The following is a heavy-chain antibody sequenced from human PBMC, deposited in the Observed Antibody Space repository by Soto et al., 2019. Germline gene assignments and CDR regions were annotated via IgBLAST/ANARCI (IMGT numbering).Heavy chain of an antibody. CDR2: INPDGSRT. D-gene: IGHD3-16*01. V-gene: IGHV3-74*01. Sequence: EVQLVESGGGLVQPGGSLRLSCAASGFSFSNYWMHWVRQAPGKGLVWVSRINPDGSRTNYADSVKGRLTISRDNARNTLYLQMNSLRDEDTAVYYCARVKLGSYDWFDPWGQGTLVTVSS. CDR3: ARVKLGSYDWFDP. J-gene: IGHJ5*02. CDR1: GFSFSNYW.